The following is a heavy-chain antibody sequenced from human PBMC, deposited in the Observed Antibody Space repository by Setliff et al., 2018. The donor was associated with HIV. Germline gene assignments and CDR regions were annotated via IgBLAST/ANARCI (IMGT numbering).Heavy chain of an antibody. V-gene: IGHV3-30*02. Sequence: PGGSLRLSCAASGFTFSSYGMHWVRQAPGKGLEWVAFIRYDGSNKYYADSVKGRFTISRDNSKNTLYLQMNSLRAEDTAVYYCAKDRYYDSSGSPFDYSLWFDPWGHGTLVTVSS. CDR1: GFTFSSYG. J-gene: IGHJ5*02. D-gene: IGHD3-22*01. CDR2: IRYDGSNK. CDR3: AKDRYYDSSGSPFDYSLWFDP.